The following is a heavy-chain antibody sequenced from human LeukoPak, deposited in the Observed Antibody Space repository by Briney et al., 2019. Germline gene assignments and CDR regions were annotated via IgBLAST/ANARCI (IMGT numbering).Heavy chain of an antibody. CDR2: INPNSGDT. D-gene: IGHD6-13*01. CDR3: ATNLIAATVDS. CDR1: GYTFTGFY. Sequence: ASVKVSCKASGYTFTGFYIHWVRQAPGQGLEWMGWINPNSGDTNYAQKFQGRVTMTRDTSISTAYMELSRLRSDDTAVYYCATNLIAATVDSWGQGTLVTVSS. J-gene: IGHJ4*02. V-gene: IGHV1-2*02.